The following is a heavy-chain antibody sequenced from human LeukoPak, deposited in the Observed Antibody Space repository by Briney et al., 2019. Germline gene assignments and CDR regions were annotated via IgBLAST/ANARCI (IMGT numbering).Heavy chain of an antibody. CDR3: ARDMGTYGGSPGAS. J-gene: IGHJ5*02. CDR2: VATGGTGP. V-gene: IGHV3-74*01. CDR1: GFTFSGYW. D-gene: IGHD4-23*01. Sequence: TGGSLRLSCAASGFTFSGYWMHWLRQAPGKGLVWVSHVATGGTGPSYADSVKGRFTISRDNAKNTLYLQMNSLSAEDTAVYFCARDMGTYGGSPGASWGQGTLVTVSS.